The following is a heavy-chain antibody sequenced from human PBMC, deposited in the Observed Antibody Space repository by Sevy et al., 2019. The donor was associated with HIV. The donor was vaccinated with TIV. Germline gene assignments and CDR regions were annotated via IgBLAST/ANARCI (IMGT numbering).Heavy chain of an antibody. CDR3: ARVPSARGGVDY. Sequence: GGSLRLSCAASGFTFSSYWIHWVRQAPGKGLVWVSRINGDGGSTNYADSVKGRFTISRDNAKNTLYLQMNSLRAEDTAVYYRARVPSARGGVDYWGQGSLVTVSS. CDR1: GFTFSSYW. V-gene: IGHV3-74*01. CDR2: INGDGGST. J-gene: IGHJ4*02. D-gene: IGHD3-10*01.